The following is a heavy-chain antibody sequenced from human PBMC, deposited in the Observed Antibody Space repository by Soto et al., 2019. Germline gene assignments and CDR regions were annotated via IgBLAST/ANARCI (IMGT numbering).Heavy chain of an antibody. CDR3: ASRLKSSGNWFDP. D-gene: IGHD6-19*01. V-gene: IGHV3-21*01. CDR1: GFTFSSYS. CDR2: ISSSSSYI. Sequence: GGSLRLSCAASGFTFSSYSMNWVRQAPGKGLEWVSSISSSSSYIYYADSVKGRFTISRDNAKNSLYLQMNSLRAEDTAVYYCASRLKSSGNWFDPWGQGTLVTVSS. J-gene: IGHJ5*02.